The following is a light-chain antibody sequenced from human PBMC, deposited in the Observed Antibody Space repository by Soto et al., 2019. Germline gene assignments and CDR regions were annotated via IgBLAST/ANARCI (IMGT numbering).Light chain of an antibody. V-gene: IGLV2-14*01. CDR2: DVS. J-gene: IGLJ1*01. CDR3: SSYTSSSTLESV. Sequence: QSALTQPASVSGSPGQSITISCTGTSSDVGGYNYVSWYQQHPGKAPKLMIYDVSNRPSGVSNRFSGSKSGNTASLTISGLQAEDEADYYCSSYTSSSTLESVFGTGTKVT. CDR1: SSDVGGYNY.